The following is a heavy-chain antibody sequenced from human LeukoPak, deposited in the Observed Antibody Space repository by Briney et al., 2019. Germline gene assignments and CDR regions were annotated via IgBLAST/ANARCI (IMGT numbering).Heavy chain of an antibody. V-gene: IGHV1-69*01. J-gene: IGHJ4*02. D-gene: IGHD5-24*01. CDR2: IIPIFGTA. Sequence: SVKVSCKASGGTFSSYAISWVRQAPGQGLESMGGIIPIFGTANYAQKFQGRVTITADESTSTAYMELSSLRSEDTAVYYCASVRDGYNYFDYWGQGTLVTVSS. CDR3: ASVRDGYNYFDY. CDR1: GGTFSSYA.